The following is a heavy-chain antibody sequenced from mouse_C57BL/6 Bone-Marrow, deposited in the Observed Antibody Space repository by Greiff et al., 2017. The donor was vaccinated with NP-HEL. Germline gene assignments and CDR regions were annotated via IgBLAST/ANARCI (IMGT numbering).Heavy chain of an antibody. J-gene: IGHJ1*03. V-gene: IGHV5-4*03. CDR3: ARWGYYYWYFDV. CDR2: ISDGGSYT. Sequence: EVMLVESGGGLVKPGGSLKLSCAASGFTFSSYAMSWVRQTPEKRLEWVATISDGGSYTYYPDNVKGRFTISRDNAKNNLYLQMSHLKSEDTAMYYCARWGYYYWYFDVWGTGTTVTVSS. D-gene: IGHD3-1*01. CDR1: GFTFSSYA.